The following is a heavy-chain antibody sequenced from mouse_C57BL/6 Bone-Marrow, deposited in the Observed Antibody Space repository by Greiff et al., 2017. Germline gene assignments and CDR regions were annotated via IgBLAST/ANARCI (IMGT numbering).Heavy chain of an antibody. CDR3: AREDYYAMDY. J-gene: IGHJ4*01. CDR2: ISNGGGST. CDR1: GFTFSDYY. V-gene: IGHV5-12*01. Sequence: EVQVVESGGGLVQPGGSLKLSCAASGFTFSDYYMYWVRQTPEKRLEWVAYISNGGGSTYYPDTVKGRFTISRDNAKNTLYLQMSRLKSEDTAMYYCAREDYYAMDYGGQGTSVTVSS.